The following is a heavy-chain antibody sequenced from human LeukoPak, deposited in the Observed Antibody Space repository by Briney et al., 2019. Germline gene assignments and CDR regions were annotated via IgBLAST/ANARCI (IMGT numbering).Heavy chain of an antibody. V-gene: IGHV3-11*04. CDR2: ISSSGSTI. CDR1: GFTVSSNY. Sequence: PGGSLRLSCAASGFTVSSNYMSWVRQAPGKGLEWVSYISSSGSTIYYADSVKGRFTISRDNAKNSLYLQMNSLRAEDTAVYYCARVPGITMVRGALPNWGQGTLVTVSS. J-gene: IGHJ4*02. D-gene: IGHD3-10*01. CDR3: ARVPGITMVRGALPN.